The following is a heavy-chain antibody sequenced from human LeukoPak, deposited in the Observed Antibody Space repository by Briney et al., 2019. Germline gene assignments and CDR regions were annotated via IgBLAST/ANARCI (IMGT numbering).Heavy chain of an antibody. V-gene: IGHV3-21*01. CDR3: ARDLLDDYYGSESYSASGY. Sequence: GGSLRLSCAASGFTFSSYSMNWVRQAPGKGLEWVSSISSSSSYIYYADSVKGRFTISRDNAKNSLYLQMNSLRAEDTAVYYCARDLLDDYYGSESYSASGYWGQGTLVTVSS. CDR2: ISSSSSYI. D-gene: IGHD3-10*01. CDR1: GFTFSSYS. J-gene: IGHJ4*02.